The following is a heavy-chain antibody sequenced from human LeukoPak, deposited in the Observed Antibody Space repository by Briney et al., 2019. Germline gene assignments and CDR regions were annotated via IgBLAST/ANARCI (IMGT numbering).Heavy chain of an antibody. V-gene: IGHV3-23*01. J-gene: IGHJ1*01. Sequence: GGSLRLSCAASGFIFSHYGMNWVRQAPGKGLEWVSGITSRGITYYADSVRGRFTVSRDNSKNMVWLQVNSLRAEDTAVYYCAKDSDWGRYDDWGQGALVTVSS. D-gene: IGHD3-16*01. CDR1: GFIFSHYG. CDR2: ITSRGIT. CDR3: AKDSDWGRYDD.